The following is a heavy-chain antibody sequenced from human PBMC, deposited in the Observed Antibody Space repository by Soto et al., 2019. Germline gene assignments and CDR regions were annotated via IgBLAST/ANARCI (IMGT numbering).Heavy chain of an antibody. CDR1: GFTFSDYY. D-gene: IGHD2-2*01. J-gene: IGHJ4*02. Sequence: QVHLVESGGGLVKPGGSLRLSCAASGFTFSDYYMSWIRQAPGRGLEWVSYISSSSLYTNYADSVKGRFTISRDNXRXXLYLQMNSLRAEDTAVYYCARGYCSSTSCFATPDYWGQGTPVTVSS. CDR3: ARGYCSSTSCFATPDY. V-gene: IGHV3-11*05. CDR2: ISSSSLYT.